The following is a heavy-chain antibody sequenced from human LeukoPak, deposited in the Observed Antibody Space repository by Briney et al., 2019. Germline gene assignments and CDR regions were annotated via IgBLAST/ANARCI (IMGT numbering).Heavy chain of an antibody. Sequence: SETLSLTCTVSGGSISSYYWSWIRQPPGKGLEWIGYSYYSGSTNYNPSLKSRVTISVDTSKNQFSLKLSSVTAADTAVYYCARVGGSGSYYYAMDVWGQGTTVTVSS. J-gene: IGHJ6*02. CDR1: GGSISSYY. CDR2: SYYSGST. V-gene: IGHV4-59*01. D-gene: IGHD3-10*01. CDR3: ARVGGSGSYYYAMDV.